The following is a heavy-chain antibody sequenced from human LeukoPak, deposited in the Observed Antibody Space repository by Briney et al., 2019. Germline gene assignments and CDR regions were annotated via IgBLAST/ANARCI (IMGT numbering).Heavy chain of an antibody. CDR1: TFTFTNAW. CDR2: ISRDGTTK. V-gene: IGHV3-30*03. J-gene: IGHJ6*02. CDR3: ARDRGGATRFDYYDMDV. D-gene: IGHD3-16*01. Sequence: PGGSLRLSCAASTFTFTNAWMSWVRRAPGKGLEWVAVISRDGTTKYYVDFVKGRFTISRDNSRNALFVEMNSLREDDTAVYYCARDRGGATRFDYYDMDVWGQGTMVTVTS.